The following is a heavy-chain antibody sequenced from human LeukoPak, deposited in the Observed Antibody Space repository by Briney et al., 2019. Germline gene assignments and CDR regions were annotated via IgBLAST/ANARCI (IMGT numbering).Heavy chain of an antibody. CDR1: GYTLTELS. J-gene: IGHJ4*02. Sequence: ASVEVSCKVSGYTLTELSMHWVRQAPGKGLEWMGGFDPEDGETIYAQKFQGRVTMTEDTSTDTAYMELSSLRSEDTAVYYCATIRPYYYDSSGYYSDYWGQGTLVTVSS. CDR3: ATIRPYYYDSSGYYSDY. D-gene: IGHD3-22*01. V-gene: IGHV1-24*01. CDR2: FDPEDGET.